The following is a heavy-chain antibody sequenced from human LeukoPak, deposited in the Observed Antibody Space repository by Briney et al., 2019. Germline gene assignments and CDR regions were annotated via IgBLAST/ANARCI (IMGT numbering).Heavy chain of an antibody. D-gene: IGHD3-10*01. CDR1: GASISPYY. V-gene: IGHV4-4*07. CDR2: IYHSGST. J-gene: IGHJ4*02. Sequence: SETLSLTCTVSGASISPYYWSWIRQPAGKGLEWIGSIYHSGSTYYNPSLKSRVTISVDTSKNQFSLKLSSVTAADTAVYYCARDHGAYYFDYWGQGTLVTVSS. CDR3: ARDHGAYYFDY.